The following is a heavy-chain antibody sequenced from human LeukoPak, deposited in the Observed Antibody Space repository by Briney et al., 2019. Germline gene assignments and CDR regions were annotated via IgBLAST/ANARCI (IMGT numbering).Heavy chain of an antibody. CDR2: IWFDGKNT. CDR1: GFTFSTRA. J-gene: IGHJ4*02. CDR3: ARMNYVSTGWGAPFDN. Sequence: RSGGSLRLSCAASGFTFSTRAMHWVRQAPAKGLEWVAMIWFDGKNTHYVDSVKGRFTISRDNSKNTVDLRMNSLRAEDTAVYYCARMNYVSTGWGAPFDNWGQGTLVTVSS. V-gene: IGHV3-33*01. D-gene: IGHD1-7*01.